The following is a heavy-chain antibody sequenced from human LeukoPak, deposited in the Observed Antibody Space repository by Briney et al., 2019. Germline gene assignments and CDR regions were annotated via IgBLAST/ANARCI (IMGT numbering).Heavy chain of an antibody. CDR2: IRYDGSNK. Sequence: GGSLRLSCAASGFTFSSYGMHWVRQAPGKGLEWVAFIRYDGSNKYYADSVKGRFTISRDNSKNTLYLQMNSLRAEDTAVYYCARDSLYDSSGYSAGYFDYWGQGTLVTVSS. CDR3: ARDSLYDSSGYSAGYFDY. D-gene: IGHD3-22*01. V-gene: IGHV3-30*02. J-gene: IGHJ4*02. CDR1: GFTFSSYG.